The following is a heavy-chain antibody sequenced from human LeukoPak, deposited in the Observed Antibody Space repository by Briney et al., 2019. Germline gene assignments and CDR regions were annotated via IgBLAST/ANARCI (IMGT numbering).Heavy chain of an antibody. Sequence: GGCPRLSCASFGSTVNDYNMNWGRQAPGKGLEWVAFITDSGSTIYYADSVKGRFTISRDNAKNSLYLQMNNLSADDPAVYYCVRETMTSGRYGELHVWGQGSTIIFSS. D-gene: IGHD4-17*01. CDR2: ITDSGSTI. J-gene: IGHJ6*02. CDR3: VRETMTSGRYGELHV. CDR1: GSTVNDYN. V-gene: IGHV3-21*01.